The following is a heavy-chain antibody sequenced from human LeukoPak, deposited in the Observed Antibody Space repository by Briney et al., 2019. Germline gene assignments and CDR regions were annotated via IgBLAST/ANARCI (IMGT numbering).Heavy chain of an antibody. Sequence: SETLSLTCTVSGGSISSYQWSWIRQPPGKGLEWIGYISYSGFTNYNPSLKSRVTISLDTSKNQFSLKLSSVTAADTAVYYCARDGAYYYDSDAFDIWGQGTMVTVSS. CDR1: GGSISSYQ. J-gene: IGHJ3*02. D-gene: IGHD3-22*01. CDR3: ARDGAYYYDSDAFDI. CDR2: ISYSGFT. V-gene: IGHV4-59*12.